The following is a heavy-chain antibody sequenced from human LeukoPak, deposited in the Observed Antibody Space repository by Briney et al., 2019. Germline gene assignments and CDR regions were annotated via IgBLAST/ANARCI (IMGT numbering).Heavy chain of an antibody. Sequence: SETLSLTCTVSGGSISSYYWSWIRQPPGKGLEWIGYIYYSGSTHYNPSLKTRVSISVDTSKSQFSLKLSSVTAADTAVYYCARETYYDSSGLVLDIWGQGTMVTVSS. J-gene: IGHJ3*02. CDR2: IYYSGST. CDR1: GGSISSYY. D-gene: IGHD3-22*01. V-gene: IGHV4-59*01. CDR3: ARETYYDSSGLVLDI.